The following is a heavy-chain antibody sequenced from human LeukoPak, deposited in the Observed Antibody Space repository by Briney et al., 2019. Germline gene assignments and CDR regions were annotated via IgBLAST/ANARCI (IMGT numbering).Heavy chain of an antibody. J-gene: IGHJ4*02. V-gene: IGHV3-23*01. Sequence: GGSLRLSCAASGFTFSTYAMSWVRQAPGKGLEWVSSIRGSDGSTYYADSVKGRFAISRDNSKNTLYLQMNSLRAEDTAVYYCAKRPSDYGDYVSYFDYWGQGTLVTVSS. CDR3: AKRPSDYGDYVSYFDY. CDR1: GFTFSTYA. CDR2: IRGSDGST. D-gene: IGHD4-17*01.